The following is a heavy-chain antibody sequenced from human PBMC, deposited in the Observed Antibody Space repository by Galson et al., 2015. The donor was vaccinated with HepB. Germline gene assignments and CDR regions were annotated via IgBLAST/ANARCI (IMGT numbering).Heavy chain of an antibody. J-gene: IGHJ3*02. D-gene: IGHD3-3*01. V-gene: IGHV3-53*01. CDR3: ARGDFYDFWSGSLLDI. Sequence: SLRLSCAASGFTVSSNYMSWVRQAPGKGLEWVSVIYSGGSTYYADSVKGRFTISRDNSKNTLYLQMNSLRAEDTAVYYCARGDFYDFWSGSLLDIWGQGTMVTVSS. CDR1: GFTVSSNY. CDR2: IYSGGST.